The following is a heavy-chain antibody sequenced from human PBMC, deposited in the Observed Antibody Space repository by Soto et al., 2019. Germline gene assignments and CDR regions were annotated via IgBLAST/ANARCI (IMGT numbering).Heavy chain of an antibody. D-gene: IGHD4-4*01. V-gene: IGHV3-74*01. Sequence: EVQLVESGGGLVQPGGSLRLSCAASGFTFSSYWMHWVRQAPGKGLVWVSRINSDGSSTTYADSVQGRFTISRDNAKNALSLQMSSLRAEDTAVYYCTRGRDDYNRNWFDPWGQGTLVTVSS. CDR2: INSDGSST. CDR3: TRGRDDYNRNWFDP. CDR1: GFTFSSYW. J-gene: IGHJ5*02.